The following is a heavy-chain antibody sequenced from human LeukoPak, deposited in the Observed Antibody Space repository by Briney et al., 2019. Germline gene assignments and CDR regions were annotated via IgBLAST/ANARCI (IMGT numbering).Heavy chain of an antibody. Sequence: GGSLRLSCAASGFTFSMYWMSWVRQAPGKGLEWVANIKHDGSEKFYVDSVKGRFIISRDNAKNSLYLQMNSLRAEDTAVYYCARGEPEMATTYFDYWGQGTLVTVSS. CDR1: GFTFSMYW. CDR2: IKHDGSEK. CDR3: ARGEPEMATTYFDY. D-gene: IGHD5-24*01. V-gene: IGHV3-7*05. J-gene: IGHJ4*02.